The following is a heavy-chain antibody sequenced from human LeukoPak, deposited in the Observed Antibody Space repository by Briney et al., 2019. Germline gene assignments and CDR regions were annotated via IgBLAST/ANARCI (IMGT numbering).Heavy chain of an antibody. V-gene: IGHV1-2*02. CDR1: GYTFTGYY. CDR2: INPNSGGT. D-gene: IGHD2-21*01. J-gene: IGHJ4*02. Sequence: GASVKVSCKASGYTFTGYYMHWVRQAPGQGLEWMGWINPNSGGTNYAQKFQGRVTMTRDTSISTAYMELSRLRSDDTAVYYCARADRNCGGDCFDYWGQGTLVTVSS. CDR3: ARADRNCGGDCFDY.